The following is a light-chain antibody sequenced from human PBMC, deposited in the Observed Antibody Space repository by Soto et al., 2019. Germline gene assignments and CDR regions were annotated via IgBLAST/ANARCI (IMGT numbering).Light chain of an antibody. V-gene: IGKV1-8*01. Sequence: IRMTQSPSSLSASTGDRVTITCRASQGISSYLAWYQQKPGKAPKLLIYAASTLQSGVPSRFSGSGSGTDFTLTISCLQSEDFATYYCQQYYSYPPEITFGQGTRLEIK. CDR1: QGISSY. J-gene: IGKJ5*01. CDR3: QQYYSYPPEIT. CDR2: AAS.